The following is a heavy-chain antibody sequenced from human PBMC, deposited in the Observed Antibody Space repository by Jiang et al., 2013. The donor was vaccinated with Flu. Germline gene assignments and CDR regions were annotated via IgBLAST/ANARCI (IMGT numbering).Heavy chain of an antibody. CDR1: GGSISSSAYY. D-gene: IGHD7-27*01. J-gene: IGHJ4*02. V-gene: IGHV4-39*01. CDR2: IYYTGST. Sequence: GSGLVKPSETLSLTCTVSGGSISSSAYYWGWIRQPPGKGLEWIGSIYYTGSTYYNPSLTSRVTISVDTSKNQFSLKLSSVTAADTAVYYCARHRTAKLGIDYWGQGTLVTVSS. CDR3: ARHRTAKLGIDY.